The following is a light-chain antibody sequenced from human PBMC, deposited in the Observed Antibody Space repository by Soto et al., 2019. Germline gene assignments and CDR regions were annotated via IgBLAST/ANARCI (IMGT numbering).Light chain of an antibody. V-gene: IGLV2-23*02. Sequence: QCVLTQPASVSGAPGRSITISCTRTSSDVGSYNLVSWYQQHPGKAPKLMIYEVSKRPSVVSNRFSGSKSGNTASLTISGLQAEDEADYYCCSYAGSSTLIFGTGTKVTV. CDR2: EVS. CDR1: SSDVGSYNL. CDR3: CSYAGSSTLI. J-gene: IGLJ1*01.